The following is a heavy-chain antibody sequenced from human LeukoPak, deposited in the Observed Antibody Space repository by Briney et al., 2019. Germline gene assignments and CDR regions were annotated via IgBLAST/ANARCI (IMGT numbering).Heavy chain of an antibody. V-gene: IGHV1-46*01. Sequence: ASVKVSCKASGYTFTSYYMHWVRQAPGQGLEWMGIINPSGGSTSYAQKFQGRVTMTRDTSTSTVYMELSSLRSEDTAVYYCARDTPGPAAAGVQWLVPGDYWGQGTLVTVSS. CDR2: INPSGGST. D-gene: IGHD6-19*01. CDR1: GYTFTSYY. CDR3: ARDTPGPAAAGVQWLVPGDY. J-gene: IGHJ4*02.